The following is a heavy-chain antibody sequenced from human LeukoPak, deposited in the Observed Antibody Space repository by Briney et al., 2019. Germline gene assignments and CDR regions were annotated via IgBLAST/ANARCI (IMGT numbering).Heavy chain of an antibody. D-gene: IGHD3-10*01. CDR3: AGILLGYGSGSYP. Sequence: SVKVSCKASGGTFSSYAISWVRQAPGQGLEWMGGIIPIFGTANYAQKFQGRVTITADESTSIAYMELSSLRSEDTAVYYCAGILLGYGSGSYPWGQGTLVTVSS. CDR2: IIPIFGTA. J-gene: IGHJ5*02. V-gene: IGHV1-69*13. CDR1: GGTFSSYA.